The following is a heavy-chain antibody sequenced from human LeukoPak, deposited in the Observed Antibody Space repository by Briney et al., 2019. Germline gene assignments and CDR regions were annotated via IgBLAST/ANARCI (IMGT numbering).Heavy chain of an antibody. D-gene: IGHD2-15*01. Sequence: AGGSLRLSCAASGFMFDDSAMHWVRQAPGKGLEWVSLISGDGVSTFYADSVKGRFTISRDNSNNSLSLQMDSLTTEDTALYYCAKEGYSHTSNYFDNWGQGILVTVSS. J-gene: IGHJ4*02. CDR3: AKEGYSHTSNYFDN. V-gene: IGHV3-43*02. CDR1: GFMFDDSA. CDR2: ISGDGVST.